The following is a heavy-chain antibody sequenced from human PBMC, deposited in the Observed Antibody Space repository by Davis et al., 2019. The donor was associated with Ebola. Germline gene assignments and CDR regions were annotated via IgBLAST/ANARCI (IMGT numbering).Heavy chain of an antibody. CDR2: INPNSGGT. D-gene: IGHD3-22*01. V-gene: IGHV1-2*04. CDR3: ARDQNYYDSLYYYGMDV. CDR1: GYTFTGYY. Sequence: ASVKVSCKASGYTFTGYYMHWVRQAPGQGLEWMGWINPNSGGTNYAQKFQGWVTMTRDTSISTAYMELSRLRSDDTAVYYCARDQNYYDSLYYYGMDVWGQGTTVTVSS. J-gene: IGHJ6*02.